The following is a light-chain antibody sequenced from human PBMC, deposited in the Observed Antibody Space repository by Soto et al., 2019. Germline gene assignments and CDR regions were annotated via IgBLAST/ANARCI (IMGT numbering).Light chain of an antibody. J-gene: IGKJ4*01. CDR1: QGVDSD. Sequence: IQMTQTPSSLSASVGDSDTITCRASQGVDSDLSWYQQRPGKAPKLLIYGASTLHSGVPSRFSGRGSGTLFTLTITSLQPEDVATYYCQQSYSTLVLTFGGGTKVELK. CDR3: QQSYSTLVLT. V-gene: IGKV1-39*01. CDR2: GAS.